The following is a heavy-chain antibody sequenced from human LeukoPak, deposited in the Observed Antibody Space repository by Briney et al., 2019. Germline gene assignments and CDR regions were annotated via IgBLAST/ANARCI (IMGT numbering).Heavy chain of an antibody. Sequence: GASVKVCCKASGYTFTVYYMHWVRQAPGQGLEWMGWINPNSGGTNYAQKFQGRVTMTRDTSISTAYMELSRLRSDDTAVYYCARMVDWVAFDIWGQGTMVTVSS. CDR2: INPNSGGT. V-gene: IGHV1-2*02. J-gene: IGHJ3*02. CDR3: ARMVDWVAFDI. CDR1: GYTFTVYY. D-gene: IGHD2-15*01.